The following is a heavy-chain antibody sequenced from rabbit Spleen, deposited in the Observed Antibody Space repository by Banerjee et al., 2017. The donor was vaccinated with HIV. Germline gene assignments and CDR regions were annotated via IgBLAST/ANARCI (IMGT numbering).Heavy chain of an antibody. J-gene: IGHJ6*01. Sequence: QSLEESGGDLVKPGASLTLTCTASGVSFSSSTYMCWVRQAPGKGLEWIACIDTAGSGFTYFATWAKGRFTCSKTTSTTVTLQMTRLTAADTATYFCARDTSSSFSSYGMDLWGPGTLVTVS. V-gene: IGHV1S40*01. CDR3: ARDTSSSFSSYGMDL. CDR2: IDTAGSGFT. CDR1: GVSFSSSTY. D-gene: IGHD1-1*01.